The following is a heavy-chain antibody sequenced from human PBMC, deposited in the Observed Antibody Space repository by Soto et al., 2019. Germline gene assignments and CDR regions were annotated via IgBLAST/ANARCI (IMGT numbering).Heavy chain of an antibody. J-gene: IGHJ5*02. CDR1: GGSISSGGYY. CDR2: IYYSGST. CDR3: ARDRGEWLVRQEAWFDP. V-gene: IGHV4-31*03. Sequence: QVQLQESGPGLVKPSQTLSLTCTVSGGSISSGGYYWSWIRQHPGKGLEWIGYIYYSGSTYYNPSLQRRVTISVDTSKNQFSLKLSSVTAADTAVYYCARDRGEWLVRQEAWFDPWGQGTLVTVSS. D-gene: IGHD6-19*01.